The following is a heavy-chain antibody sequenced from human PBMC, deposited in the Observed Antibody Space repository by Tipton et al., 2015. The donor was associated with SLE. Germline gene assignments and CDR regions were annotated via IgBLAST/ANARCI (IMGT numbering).Heavy chain of an antibody. J-gene: IGHJ3*01. Sequence: TLSLTCIVSGGSITGYYWSWIRQPPGKRLEWIGYIDHFGSANYNPSLQNRVTISVGRSKTQFSLKLRSVSAADSAMYYCARHGYDFWSGYAPHVFDVWGQGTMRTVSS. CDR3: ARHGYDFWSGYAPHVFDV. CDR2: IDHFGSA. CDR1: GGSITGYY. D-gene: IGHD3-3*01. V-gene: IGHV4-59*08.